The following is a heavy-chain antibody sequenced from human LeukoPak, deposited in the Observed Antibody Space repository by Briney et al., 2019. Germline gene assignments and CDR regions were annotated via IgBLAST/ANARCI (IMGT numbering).Heavy chain of an antibody. J-gene: IGHJ4*02. CDR2: INHSGST. CDR3: AREAYCGGDCYSGFDY. CDR1: GGSFSGYY. Sequence: SETLSLTCAVYGGSFSGYYWSWIRQPPGKGLEWIGEINHSGSTNYNPSHKSRVTISVDTSKNQFSLKLSPVTAADTAAYYCAREAYCGGDCYSGFDYWGQGTLVTVSS. V-gene: IGHV4-34*01. D-gene: IGHD2-21*02.